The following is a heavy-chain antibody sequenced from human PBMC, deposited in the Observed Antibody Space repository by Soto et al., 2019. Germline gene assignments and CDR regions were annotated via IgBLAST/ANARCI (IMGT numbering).Heavy chain of an antibody. V-gene: IGHV3-30-3*01. CDR3: ARDWHYYDSSCWGVFHI. CDR2: ISYDGSNK. J-gene: IGHJ3*02. CDR1: GFTFSSYA. D-gene: IGHD3-22*01. Sequence: QVQLVESGGGVVQPGRSLRLSCAASGFTFSSYAMHWVRQAPGKGLERVAVISYDGSNKYYADSVKGRFTISRDNSKKTLYRQMNSLRAEDTAVYYCARDWHYYDSSCWGVFHIWGQGTMVTVSS.